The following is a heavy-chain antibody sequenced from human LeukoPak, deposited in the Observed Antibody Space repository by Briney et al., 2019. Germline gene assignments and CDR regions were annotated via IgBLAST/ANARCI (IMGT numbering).Heavy chain of an antibody. CDR3: ARGPYYDFWSGSGYYYYYMDV. CDR1: GYTLTSYD. Sequence: GASVKVSCKASGYTLTSYDINWVRQATGQGLEWMGWMNPNSGNTGYAQKFQGRVTITRNTSISTAYMELSSLRSEDTAVYYCARGPYYDFWSGSGYYYYYMDVWGKGTTVTVSS. V-gene: IGHV1-8*03. CDR2: MNPNSGNT. J-gene: IGHJ6*03. D-gene: IGHD3-3*01.